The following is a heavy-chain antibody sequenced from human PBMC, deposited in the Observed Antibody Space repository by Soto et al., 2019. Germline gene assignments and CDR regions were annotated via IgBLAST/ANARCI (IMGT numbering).Heavy chain of an antibody. D-gene: IGHD3-3*01. V-gene: IGHV3-30*18. J-gene: IGHJ5*02. CDR1: GFTFSSYG. Sequence: QVQLVESGGGVVQPGRSLRLSCAASGFTFSSYGMHWVRQAPGKGLEWVAVISYDGSNKYYADSVKGRFTISRDNSKNTLYLQMNSLRAEDTAVYYCAKGGFGIHYPTDPWGQGTLVTVSS. CDR3: AKGGFGIHYPTDP. CDR2: ISYDGSNK.